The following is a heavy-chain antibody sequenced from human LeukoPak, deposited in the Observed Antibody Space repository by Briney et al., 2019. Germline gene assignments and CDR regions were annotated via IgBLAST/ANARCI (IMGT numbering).Heavy chain of an antibody. CDR1: GFTLSSNY. J-gene: IGHJ4*02. Sequence: GGSLRLSCAASGFTLSSNYMSSVRQAPGKGLEWVSDIYSGGSTYYADSVKGRFTISRYNSKNTLYLQMNSLRAEDTAVYYCARDRDCSGGSCYGYWGQGTLVTVSS. D-gene: IGHD2-15*01. V-gene: IGHV3-66*01. CDR2: IYSGGST. CDR3: ARDRDCSGGSCYGY.